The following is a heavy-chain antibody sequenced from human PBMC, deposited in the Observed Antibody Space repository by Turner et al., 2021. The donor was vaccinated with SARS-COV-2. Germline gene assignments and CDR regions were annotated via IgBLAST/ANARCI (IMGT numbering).Heavy chain of an antibody. CDR1: GNTITGYY. V-gene: IGHV1-2*02. CDR3: ARDQFDGMDV. CDR2: INPNSGGT. Sequence: QVQVVQSGAEEKTPGASVKVSCKASGNTITGYYMHWVHQAPGQWLEWMGWINPNSGGTNYAQKVQGRVTMTRDTSISTADMELSRLRSDDSAVYYCARDQFDGMDVWGQGTTVTVSS. D-gene: IGHD3-10*01. J-gene: IGHJ6*02.